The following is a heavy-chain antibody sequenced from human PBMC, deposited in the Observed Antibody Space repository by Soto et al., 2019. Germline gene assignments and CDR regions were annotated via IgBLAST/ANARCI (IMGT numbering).Heavy chain of an antibody. CDR2: INHSGST. J-gene: IGHJ5*02. CDR3: ASRMQQLWLFGNWSDP. Sequence: PSETLSLTCAVYGGSFSGYYWSWIRQPPGKGLEWIGEINHSGSTNYNPSLKSRVTISVDTSKNQFPLKLSSVTAADTAVYYCASRMQQLWLFGNWSDPWGQGTLVTVSS. CDR1: GGSFSGYY. D-gene: IGHD6-13*01. V-gene: IGHV4-34*01.